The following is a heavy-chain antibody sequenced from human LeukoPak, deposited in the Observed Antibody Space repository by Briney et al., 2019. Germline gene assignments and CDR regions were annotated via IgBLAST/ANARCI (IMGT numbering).Heavy chain of an antibody. V-gene: IGHV3-33*08. CDR1: GFSVRTNY. D-gene: IGHD3-22*01. Sequence: GGSLRLSCAVSGFSVRTNYMSWVRQAPGKGLEWVAVIWYDGSNKYYVDSVQGRFTISRDNSKNTLYLQMSSLRAEDTAVYYCARGDYYDSSGYYFPDAFDIWGQGTMVTVSS. J-gene: IGHJ3*02. CDR2: IWYDGSNK. CDR3: ARGDYYDSSGYYFPDAFDI.